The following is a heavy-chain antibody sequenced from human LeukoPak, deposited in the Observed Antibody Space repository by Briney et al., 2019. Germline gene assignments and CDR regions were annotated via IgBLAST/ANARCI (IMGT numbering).Heavy chain of an antibody. V-gene: IGHV1-8*01. CDR3: ARAQGDYGDYVS. Sequence: ASVKVSCKASGYTFTSYDINWVRQATGQGLEWMGWMNPNSGNTGYAQKFQGRVTMTRNTSISTAYMELSSLRSEDTAVYYCARAQGDYGDYVSWGQGTLVTVSS. D-gene: IGHD4-17*01. CDR2: MNPNSGNT. J-gene: IGHJ4*02. CDR1: GYTFTSYD.